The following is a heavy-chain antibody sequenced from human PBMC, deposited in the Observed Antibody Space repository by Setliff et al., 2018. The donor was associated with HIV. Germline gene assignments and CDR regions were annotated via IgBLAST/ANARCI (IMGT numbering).Heavy chain of an antibody. J-gene: IGHJ6*03. CDR2: INHTGST. CDR3: ARGRLAAAASRRQFDYCYMDV. D-gene: IGHD6-13*01. CDR1: GGSFSGYC. Sequence: SETLSLTCAVYGGSFSGYCWSWIRQPPGKGLEWIGEINHTGSTNYNPSLKSRVTISVDTSKNQFSLKLNSVTAADTAVYYCARGRLAAAASRRQFDYCYMDVLTKGTTVTVSS. V-gene: IGHV4-34*01.